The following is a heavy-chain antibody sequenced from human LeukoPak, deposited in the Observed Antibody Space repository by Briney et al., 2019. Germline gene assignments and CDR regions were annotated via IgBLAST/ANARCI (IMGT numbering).Heavy chain of an antibody. D-gene: IGHD4-17*01. CDR2: IWYDGSNK. Sequence: GSLRLSCAASTFIFSNYAMHWVRQAPGKGLEWVAIIWYDGSNKYYADSVQGRFTISRDNSKNTLYLQMNSLRAGDTAVYYCARDLFSPFVTTSLGSAFDIWGQGTMVSVSS. J-gene: IGHJ3*02. CDR1: TFIFSNYA. V-gene: IGHV3-33*01. CDR3: ARDLFSPFVTTSLGSAFDI.